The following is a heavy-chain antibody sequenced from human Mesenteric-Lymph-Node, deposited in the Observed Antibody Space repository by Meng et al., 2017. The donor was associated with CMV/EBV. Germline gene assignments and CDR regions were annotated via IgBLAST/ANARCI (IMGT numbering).Heavy chain of an antibody. D-gene: IGHD3-9*01. V-gene: IGHV3-30-3*01. Sequence: LSLTCAASGFIFSHYAMHWVRQAPGKGLEWLAMISYDGSIKFYADSVKGRFTISKDTSKNTLYLQMNSLRADDTAIYYCARERTGYYSECWGQGTLVTVSS. CDR1: GFIFSHYA. CDR3: ARERTGYYSEC. CDR2: ISYDGSIK. J-gene: IGHJ4*02.